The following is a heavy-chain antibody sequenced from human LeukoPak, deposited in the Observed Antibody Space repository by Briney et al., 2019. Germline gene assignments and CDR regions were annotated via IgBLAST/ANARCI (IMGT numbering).Heavy chain of an antibody. D-gene: IGHD6-13*01. J-gene: IGHJ3*01. CDR1: GFIFSSYW. V-gene: IGHV3-74*01. Sequence: GGSLRLSCAASGFIFSSYWMHWVRQAPGKGLVWVSRINTDGSSTNYATSVKGRFTMSRDNAKNTLYLQMSSLTAEDTAVYYCVRGSAAAKNAFDVWGQGTMVSVSS. CDR3: VRGSAAAKNAFDV. CDR2: INTDGSST.